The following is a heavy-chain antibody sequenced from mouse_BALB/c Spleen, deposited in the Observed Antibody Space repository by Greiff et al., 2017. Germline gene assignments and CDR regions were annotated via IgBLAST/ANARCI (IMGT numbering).Heavy chain of an antibody. V-gene: IGHV5-6-3*01. CDR1: GFTFSSYG. J-gene: IGHJ1*01. D-gene: IGHD2-14*01. CDR3: ARYYRYDGYFDV. Sequence: EVQVVESGGGLVQPGGSLKLSCAASGFTFSSYGMSWVRQTPDKRLELVATINSNGGSTYYPDSVKGRFTISRDNAKNTLYLQMSSLKSEDTAMYYCARYYRYDGYFDVWGAGTTVTVSS. CDR2: INSNGGST.